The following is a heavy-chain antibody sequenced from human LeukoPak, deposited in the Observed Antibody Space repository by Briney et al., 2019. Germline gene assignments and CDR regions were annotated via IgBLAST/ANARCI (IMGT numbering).Heavy chain of an antibody. V-gene: IGHV1-8*01. Sequence: ASVKVSYKASGYTFTSYDINWVRQATGQGLEWMGWMNPNSGNTGYAQKFQGRVTMTRNTSISTAYMELSSLRSEDTAVYYCAREAGATTNWFDPWGQGTLVTVSS. J-gene: IGHJ5*02. CDR3: AREAGATTNWFDP. CDR1: GYTFTSYD. CDR2: MNPNSGNT. D-gene: IGHD1-26*01.